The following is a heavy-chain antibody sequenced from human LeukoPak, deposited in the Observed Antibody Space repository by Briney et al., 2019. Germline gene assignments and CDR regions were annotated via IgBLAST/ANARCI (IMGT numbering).Heavy chain of an antibody. CDR1: GFTFSSYW. Sequence: GGSLRLFCAASGFTFSSYWMSWVRQAPGKGLEWVANIKQDGSEKYYVDSVKGRFTISRDNAKNSLYLQMNSLRAEDTAVYYCAREDYSNKYYYYYMDVWGKGTTVTVSS. V-gene: IGHV3-7*01. D-gene: IGHD4-11*01. CDR3: AREDYSNKYYYYYMDV. J-gene: IGHJ6*03. CDR2: IKQDGSEK.